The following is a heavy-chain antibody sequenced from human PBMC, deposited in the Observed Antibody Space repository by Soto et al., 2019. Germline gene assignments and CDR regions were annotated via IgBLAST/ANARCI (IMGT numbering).Heavy chain of an antibody. CDR1: GLTFSTYD. CDR2: IWSDGSRT. Sequence: QVHLVESGGGVVQPGTSLRLSCEASGLTFSTYDMHWVRQAPGKGLEWVALIWSDGSRTFYADSVKGRFTISRDNSKNTLYLQMHGLRAEDTAVYYCAGEPKGGAYDMDVWGQGTTVTVSS. J-gene: IGHJ6*02. V-gene: IGHV3-33*01. D-gene: IGHD3-16*01. CDR3: AGEPKGGAYDMDV.